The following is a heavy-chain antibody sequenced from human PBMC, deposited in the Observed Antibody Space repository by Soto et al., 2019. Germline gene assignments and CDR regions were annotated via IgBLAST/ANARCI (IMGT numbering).Heavy chain of an antibody. V-gene: IGHV1-46*01. CDR1: GYTFTSYY. Sequence: ASVKVSCKASGYTFTSYYMHWVRQAPGQGLEWMGIINPSGGSTSYAQKFQGRVTMTRDTSTSTVYMELSSLRSEDTAVYYCARVGWEYSYGPRNYYDSSGYSLDWFDPWGQGTLVTVSS. CDR3: ARVGWEYSYGPRNYYDSSGYSLDWFDP. D-gene: IGHD3-22*01. J-gene: IGHJ5*02. CDR2: INPSGGST.